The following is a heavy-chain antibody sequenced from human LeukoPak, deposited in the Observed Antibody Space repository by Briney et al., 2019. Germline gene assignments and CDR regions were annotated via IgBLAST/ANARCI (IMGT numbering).Heavy chain of an antibody. CDR3: AKNGGPHGLDV. CDR2: IKHDGSET. D-gene: IGHD3-16*01. V-gene: IGHV3-7*02. CDR1: GVTFSSYS. Sequence: GGSLRLSCAASGVTFSSYSMSWVRQAPGKGLEWVANIKHDGSETNYVDSVRGRFTISRDNAENSLHLQMNSLRVEDTALYYCAKNGGPHGLDVWGQGTTVTVSS. J-gene: IGHJ6*02.